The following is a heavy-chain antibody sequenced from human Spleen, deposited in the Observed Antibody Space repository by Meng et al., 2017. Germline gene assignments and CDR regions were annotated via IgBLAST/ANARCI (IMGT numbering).Heavy chain of an antibody. CDR2: INHSGST. J-gene: IGHJ4*02. V-gene: IGHV4-34*01. CDR3: ARGCYYDSTVYFDY. CDR1: GGSLSGYY. Sequence: SETLSLTCAVYGGSLSGYYWNWIRQPPGKGLEWIGEINHSGSTNYNPSLKSRVTISVDTSKNQFSLKLSSVTAADTAVYYCARGCYYDSTVYFDYWGQGKRVTGYS. D-gene: IGHD3-22*01.